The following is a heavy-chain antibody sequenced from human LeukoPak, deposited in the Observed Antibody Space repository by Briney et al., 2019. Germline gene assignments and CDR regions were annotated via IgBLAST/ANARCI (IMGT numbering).Heavy chain of an antibody. J-gene: IGHJ3*02. Sequence: PSETLSLTCTVSGGSMSPFYWSWIRQSPGKGLEWIGSIYYSEGSNYNPSLKSRITISVDTSKNQFSLELSSVTAAATAVYYCAVNSPKHPFDIWGQGTMVPVSS. CDR2: IYYSEGS. V-gene: IGHV4-59*08. CDR3: AVNSPKHPFDI. CDR1: GGSMSPFY. D-gene: IGHD5-24*01.